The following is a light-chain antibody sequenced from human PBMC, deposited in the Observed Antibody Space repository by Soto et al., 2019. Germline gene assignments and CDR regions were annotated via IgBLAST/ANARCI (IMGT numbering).Light chain of an antibody. Sequence: QSVLTQPASVSGSPGQSITISCTGTSSDVGGYNYVSWYQQHPGKAPKLMIYDVSNRPSGVSNRFSGSKSGNTASLTISGLQAEDEADYYCSSYTSSSPYVVFVGGTKLTVL. V-gene: IGLV2-14*01. CDR1: SSDVGGYNY. CDR3: SSYTSSSPYVV. J-gene: IGLJ2*01. CDR2: DVS.